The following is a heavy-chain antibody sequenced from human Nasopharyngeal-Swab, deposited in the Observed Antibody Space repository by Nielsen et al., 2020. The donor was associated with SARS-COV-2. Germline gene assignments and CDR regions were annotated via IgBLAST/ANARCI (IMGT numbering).Heavy chain of an antibody. Sequence: SETLSLTCAVYGGSFSGYYWSWIRQPPGKGLEWIGEINHSGRTNYNPSLKSRVTISVDTSKNQFSLKLSSVTAADTAVYYCARGAAGYYDSSGYPYFDYWGQGTLVTVSS. CDR3: ARGAAGYYDSSGYPYFDY. D-gene: IGHD3-22*01. J-gene: IGHJ4*02. V-gene: IGHV4-34*01. CDR2: INHSGRT. CDR1: GGSFSGYY.